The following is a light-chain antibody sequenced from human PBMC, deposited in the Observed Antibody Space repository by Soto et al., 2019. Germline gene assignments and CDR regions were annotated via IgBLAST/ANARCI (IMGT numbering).Light chain of an antibody. CDR1: SSDVGGYNF. CDR2: EVS. J-gene: IGLJ3*02. CDR3: CSYSTSDTWM. Sequence: QSALTQTASVSGSPGQSITISCTGSSSDVGGYNFVSWYQQHPDKAPKLIINEVSNRPSGVSNRFSGSKSGNTSPLTISGLEDEDAAVYYCCSYSTSDTWMFGGGTKLTVL. V-gene: IGLV2-14*03.